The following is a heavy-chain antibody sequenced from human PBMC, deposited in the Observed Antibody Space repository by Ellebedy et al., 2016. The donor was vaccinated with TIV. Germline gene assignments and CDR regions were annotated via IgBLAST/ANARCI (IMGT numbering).Heavy chain of an antibody. V-gene: IGHV4-34*01. J-gene: IGHJ4*02. CDR2: INHSGTT. Sequence: GSLRLSCAASGFTFSSYSMNWIRQPPGKGLEWIGEINHSGTTNYNYNPPLKNRVTISMDTSKKQFSLNLNTVTAADTAVYYCARLDSYAAVNWGQGALVTVSS. CDR3: ARLDSYAAVN. D-gene: IGHD6-13*01. CDR1: GFTFSSYS.